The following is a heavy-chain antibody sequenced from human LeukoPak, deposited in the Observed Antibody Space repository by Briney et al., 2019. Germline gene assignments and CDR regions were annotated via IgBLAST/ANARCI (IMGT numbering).Heavy chain of an antibody. CDR2: IYHRGST. V-gene: IGHV4-30-2*01. CDR1: GGSISSGGYS. D-gene: IGHD1-26*01. CDR3: ARDNSGSYYGFDY. J-gene: IGHJ4*02. Sequence: SETLSLTCAVSGGSISSGGYSWSWIRQPPGKGLEWIGYIYHRGSTYYNPSLKSRVTISVDRSKNQFSLKLSSVTAADTAVYYCARDNSGSYYGFDYWGQGTLVTVSS.